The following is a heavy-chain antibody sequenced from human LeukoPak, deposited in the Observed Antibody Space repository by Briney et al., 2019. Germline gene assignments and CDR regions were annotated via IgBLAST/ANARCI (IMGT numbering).Heavy chain of an antibody. CDR1: GYSFTSYW. Sequence: LGESLKISCKGSGYSFTSYWIGWVRQMPGKGLEWMGIIYPGDSDTRYSPSFQGQVTISADKSISTAYLQWSSLKASGTAMYYCARVNSGSYWVGAFDIWGQGTMVTVSS. V-gene: IGHV5-51*01. CDR2: IYPGDSDT. J-gene: IGHJ3*02. CDR3: ARVNSGSYWVGAFDI. D-gene: IGHD1-26*01.